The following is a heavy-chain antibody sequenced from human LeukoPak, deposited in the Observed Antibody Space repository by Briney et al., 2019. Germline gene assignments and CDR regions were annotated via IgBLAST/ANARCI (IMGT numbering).Heavy chain of an antibody. J-gene: IGHJ4*02. CDR2: ITSTGDNT. CDR1: GFSYA. CDR3: AKAGLMLHAGY. Sequence: GGSLRLSCAVSGFSYAMTWVREAPGKGMECVSVITSTGDNTYYIDSVKGRFPIPRDDSKNTLNLQLNSLRVEDTAIYYCAKAGLMLHAGYWGQGTLVTVSS. D-gene: IGHD2-21*01. V-gene: IGHV3-23*01.